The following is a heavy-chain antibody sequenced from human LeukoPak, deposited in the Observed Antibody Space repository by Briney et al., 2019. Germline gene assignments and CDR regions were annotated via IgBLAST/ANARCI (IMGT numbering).Heavy chain of an antibody. D-gene: IGHD3-3*01. CDR1: GFTFSSYS. V-gene: IGHV3-21*01. CDR2: ISSSSSYI. CDR3: ARDTVDFWSGYHAFDI. J-gene: IGHJ3*02. Sequence: GGSLRLSCAASGFTFSSYSMNWVRQAPGKGLEWVSSISSSSSYIYYADSVKGRFTISRDNAKNSLYLQMNSLRAEDTAVYYCARDTVDFWSGYHAFDIWGQGTMVTVSP.